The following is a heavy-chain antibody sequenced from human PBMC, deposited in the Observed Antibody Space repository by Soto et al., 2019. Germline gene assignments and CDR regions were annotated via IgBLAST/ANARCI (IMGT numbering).Heavy chain of an antibody. D-gene: IGHD2-15*01. CDR3: ARGTHCSGGSCYAEGYFDY. CDR1: GGSISSGGYY. Sequence: SETLSLTCTVSGGSISSGGYYWSWIRQHPGKGLEWIGYIYYSGSTYYNPSLKSRVTISVDTSKNQFSLKLSSVTAADTAVYYCARGTHCSGGSCYAEGYFDYWGQGTLVTVSS. CDR2: IYYSGST. V-gene: IGHV4-31*03. J-gene: IGHJ4*02.